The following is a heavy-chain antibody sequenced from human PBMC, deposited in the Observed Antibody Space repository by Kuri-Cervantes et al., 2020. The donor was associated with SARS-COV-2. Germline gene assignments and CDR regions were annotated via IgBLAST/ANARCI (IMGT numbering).Heavy chain of an antibody. CDR2: IKQDGSEK. CDR3: ARDPRYSSSWLDY. V-gene: IGHV3-7*01. Sequence: GGSLRLSCAASGFTFSSYWMSWVRQAPGKGLEWVANIKQDGSEKYYVDSVKSRFTISRDNAKNSLYLQMNSLRAEDTAVYYCARDPRYSSSWLDYWGQGTLVTVSS. CDR1: GFTFSSYW. J-gene: IGHJ4*02. D-gene: IGHD6-6*01.